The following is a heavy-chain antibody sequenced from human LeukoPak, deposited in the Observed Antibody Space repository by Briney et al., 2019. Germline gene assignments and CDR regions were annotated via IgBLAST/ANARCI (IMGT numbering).Heavy chain of an antibody. CDR3: ARTYSTHRHMDV. CDR1: GFTFSSYG. D-gene: IGHD6-13*01. Sequence: GRSLRFSCAASGFTFSSYGMHWVRQAPGKGLEWVAVIWYDGSNKYYADSVKGRFTISRDNSKNTLYLQMNSLRAEDTAVYYCARTYSTHRHMDVWGQGTTVTVSS. J-gene: IGHJ6*02. V-gene: IGHV3-33*01. CDR2: IWYDGSNK.